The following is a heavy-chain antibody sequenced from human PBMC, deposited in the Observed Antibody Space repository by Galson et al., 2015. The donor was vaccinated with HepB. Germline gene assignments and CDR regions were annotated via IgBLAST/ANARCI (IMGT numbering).Heavy chain of an antibody. V-gene: IGHV3-48*02. Sequence: SLRLSCAASGFTFSSYSMNWVRQAPGKGLEWVSYISSSSSTIYYADSVKGRFTISRDNAKNSLYLQMNSLRDEDTAVYYCAREEDIVVVVAATGAAFGIWGQGTMVTVSS. CDR2: ISSSSSTI. J-gene: IGHJ3*02. CDR3: AREEDIVVVVAATGAAFGI. D-gene: IGHD2-15*01. CDR1: GFTFSSYS.